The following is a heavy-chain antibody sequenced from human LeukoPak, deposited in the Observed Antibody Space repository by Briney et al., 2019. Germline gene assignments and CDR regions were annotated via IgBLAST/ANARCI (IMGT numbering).Heavy chain of an antibody. V-gene: IGHV4-4*07. D-gene: IGHD3-10*01. Sequence: SETLSLTCTVSGGSIIIYYWSWIRQPAGKGLEWIGRVYTSGSTNYNPSLKSRVTMSVDTSKNQFSLKLCSGTAADTAVYYCARGPYGSGNYYSFDYXXXGSLVTVSS. CDR3: ARGPYGSGNYYSFDY. J-gene: IGHJ4*01. CDR2: VYTSGST. CDR1: GGSIIIYY.